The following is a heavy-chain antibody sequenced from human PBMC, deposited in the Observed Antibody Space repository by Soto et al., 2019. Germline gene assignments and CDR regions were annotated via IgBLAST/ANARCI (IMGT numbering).Heavy chain of an antibody. D-gene: IGHD3-22*01. CDR2: ISAYNGNT. Sequence: ASVKVSCKASSYTFTSFGIIWVRQAPGQGLEWMGLISAYNGNTNYAQRVQGRVTMSTDTSTSTAYMELRSLRSDDTAVYYCARGGHDSSADALDFWGQGTMVTVSS. V-gene: IGHV1-18*01. CDR1: SYTFTSFG. CDR3: ARGGHDSSADALDF. J-gene: IGHJ3*01.